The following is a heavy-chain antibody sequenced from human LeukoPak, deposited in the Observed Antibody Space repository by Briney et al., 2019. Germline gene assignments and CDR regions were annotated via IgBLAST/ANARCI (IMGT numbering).Heavy chain of an antibody. CDR1: GGSFSGHY. J-gene: IGHJ5*02. Sequence: PSETLSLTCAVYGGSFSGHYWSWIRQPPGKGLEWIGEINHSGSTNYNPSLKSRVTISVDTSKNQFSLKLSSVTAADTAVYYCARGGVYWAAAGRFDPWGQGTLVTVSS. V-gene: IGHV4-34*01. CDR3: ARGGVYWAAAGRFDP. D-gene: IGHD6-13*01. CDR2: INHSGST.